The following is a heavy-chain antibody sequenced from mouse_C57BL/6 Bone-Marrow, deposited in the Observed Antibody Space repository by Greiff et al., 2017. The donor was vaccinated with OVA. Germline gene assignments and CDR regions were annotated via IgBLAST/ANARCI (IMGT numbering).Heavy chain of an antibody. CDR1: GYTFTSYG. Sequence: QVQLQQSAAELARPGASVKLSCKASGYTFTSYGISWVKQRTGQGLEWIGEIYPRSGNTYYNEKFKGKATLTADKSSSTAYMELRSLTSEDSAVYFCARYGAAHYYGSSPDYWGQGTTLTVSS. J-gene: IGHJ2*01. CDR2: IYPRSGNT. CDR3: ARYGAAHYYGSSPDY. V-gene: IGHV1-81*01. D-gene: IGHD1-1*01.